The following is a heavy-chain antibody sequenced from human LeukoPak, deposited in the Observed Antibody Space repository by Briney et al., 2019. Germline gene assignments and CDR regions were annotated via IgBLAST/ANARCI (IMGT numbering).Heavy chain of an antibody. CDR1: GFTFDDYA. CDR3: AKGYSGNYADTFDV. Sequence: PGRSLRLSCVASGFTFDDYAMHWVRQAPGKGLEWVSRISWNSDSIGYADSVKGRFTISRDNAKNSLYLQMNSLRAEDIALYYCAKGYSGNYADTFDVWGQGTMVTVSS. J-gene: IGHJ3*01. V-gene: IGHV3-9*03. D-gene: IGHD1-26*01. CDR2: ISWNSDSI.